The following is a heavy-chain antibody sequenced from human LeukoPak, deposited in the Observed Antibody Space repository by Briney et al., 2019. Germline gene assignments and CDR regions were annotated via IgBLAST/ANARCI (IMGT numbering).Heavy chain of an antibody. J-gene: IGHJ4*02. Sequence: PGGSLRLSCATSGFSFNSYAVHWVRQAPGQGLEWVAVISYDGSIIFYAASVKGRFTISRDNSKNTLYLQMNSLRTEDTALYFCARDRRYCSGGSCYFDYFFDYWGQGTLVTVSS. CDR1: GFSFNSYA. CDR3: ARDRRYCSGGSCYFDYFFDY. D-gene: IGHD2-15*01. V-gene: IGHV3-30-3*01. CDR2: ISYDGSII.